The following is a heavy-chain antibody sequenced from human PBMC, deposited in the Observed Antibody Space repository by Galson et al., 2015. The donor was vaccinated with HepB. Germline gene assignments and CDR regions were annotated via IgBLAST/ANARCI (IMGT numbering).Heavy chain of an antibody. J-gene: IGHJ3*02. CDR2: ISAYNGNT. CDR3: AIGFPLLLWFGEFPDAFDI. Sequence: SVKVSCKASGYTFTSYGISWVRQAPGQGLEWMGWISAYNGNTNYAQKIQGRVTMTTDTSTSTAYMELMSLRSDDTAVYYCAIGFPLLLWFGEFPDAFDIWAQRTMFTVSS. V-gene: IGHV1-18*04. CDR1: GYTFTSYG. D-gene: IGHD3-10*01.